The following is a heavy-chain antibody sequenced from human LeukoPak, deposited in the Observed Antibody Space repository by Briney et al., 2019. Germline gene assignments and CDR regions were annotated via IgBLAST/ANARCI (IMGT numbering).Heavy chain of an antibody. CDR2: ISWNSANI. CDR1: GFSIDDYA. CDR3: AKDNGPKSALDL. D-gene: IGHD4-17*01. J-gene: IGHJ3*01. Sequence: GGSLRLSCAASGFSIDDYAIHWVRQPPGKGLEWVSGISWNSANIGYADSIKGRFTISRDSAKNSVDLQIDSLRAEDTALYYCAKDNGPKSALDLWGQGTVAIVSS. V-gene: IGHV3-9*01.